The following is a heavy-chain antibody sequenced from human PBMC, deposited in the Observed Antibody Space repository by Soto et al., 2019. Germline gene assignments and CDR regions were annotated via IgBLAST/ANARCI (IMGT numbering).Heavy chain of an antibody. Sequence: SETLSLTCTVSGGSITSGGYYWNWIRQHPGKGLEWIGYIFYTGTTRYNSALQSRVSISVDSTKNHFSLKLTSVTAADTAVYYCARDTTLCGVALQKGFDPWGPGTLVTVSS. CDR3: ARDTTLCGVALQKGFDP. V-gene: IGHV4-31*03. D-gene: IGHD3-3*01. CDR2: IFYTGTT. CDR1: GGSITSGGYY. J-gene: IGHJ5*02.